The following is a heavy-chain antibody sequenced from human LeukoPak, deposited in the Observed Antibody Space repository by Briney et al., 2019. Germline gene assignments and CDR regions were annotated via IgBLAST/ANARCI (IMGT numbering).Heavy chain of an antibody. J-gene: IGHJ3*02. CDR3: TQLERRTAFDI. V-gene: IGHV4-39*01. Sequence: SETLSLTCTVSGGPIRRSYFYWGWVRRPPGKGLEWIGFAYYTGNTFYKPSLKSRVTISVDSSKNQFSLGLASLTAADSAVYYCTQLERRTAFDIWGPGTMVVVSS. CDR2: AYYTGNT. D-gene: IGHD1-1*01. CDR1: GGPIRRSYFY.